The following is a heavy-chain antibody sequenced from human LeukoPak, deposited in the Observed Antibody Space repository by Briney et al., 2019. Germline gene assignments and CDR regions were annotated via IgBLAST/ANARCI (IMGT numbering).Heavy chain of an antibody. J-gene: IGHJ5*02. CDR1: GGSISSSNYY. D-gene: IGHD4-17*01. CDR3: ARGSGDYVSNWFDP. CDR2: IYYSGTT. V-gene: IGHV4-39*01. Sequence: PSETLSLTCTVSGGSISSSNYYWGWIRQPPGKGLEWIGIIYYSGTTFYNSSLKSRVTISVDTSKNQFSLKLSSVTAADTAVYYCARGSGDYVSNWFDPWGQGTLVTVSS.